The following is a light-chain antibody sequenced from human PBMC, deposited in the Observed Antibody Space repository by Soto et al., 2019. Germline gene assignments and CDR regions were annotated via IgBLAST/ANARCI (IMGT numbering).Light chain of an antibody. CDR2: DYS. CDR1: NIGSYS. CDR3: QLWDSSSDRYV. V-gene: IGLV3-21*02. J-gene: IGLJ1*01. Sequence: SYELTQPPSVSVAPGQTAMITCGGTNIGSYSVHWYQQKPGQAPVLVVYDYSDRPSGIPERFSGSNSGNTATLTISRVEAGDEDDYYCQLWDSSSDRYVFGTGTKVTVL.